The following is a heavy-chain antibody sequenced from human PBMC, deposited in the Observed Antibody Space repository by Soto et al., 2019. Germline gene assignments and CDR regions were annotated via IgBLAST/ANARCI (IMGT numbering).Heavy chain of an antibody. CDR1: GDSVSSPTYY. Sequence: SETLSLTCTVSGDSVSSPTYYWAWIRQPPGKGLEWIGYIHYSGSTNSNPSLKSRLTLSVDTSKNQFSLKLSSVTAADTALYYCATGWAHFGSDWYLDFWGQGTPVTVSS. CDR3: ATGWAHFGSDWYLDF. J-gene: IGHJ4*02. D-gene: IGHD6-13*01. V-gene: IGHV4-61*01. CDR2: IHYSGST.